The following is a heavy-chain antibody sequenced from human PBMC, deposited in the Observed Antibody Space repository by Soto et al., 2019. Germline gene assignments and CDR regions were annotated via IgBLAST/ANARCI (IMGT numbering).Heavy chain of an antibody. Sequence: QVLLVQSGAEVKKPGASMKVSCKASGYTFISYGFSWVRQARGQGLEWMGWISAYNGNTNYAQKLQGRVTMTTDTSTSTAYMELRSLRSDDTAVYYCARVELSCSGGSCFPEGYFQHWGQGTLVTVSS. V-gene: IGHV1-18*01. CDR2: ISAYNGNT. J-gene: IGHJ1*01. CDR1: GYTFISYG. D-gene: IGHD2-15*01. CDR3: ARVELSCSGGSCFPEGYFQH.